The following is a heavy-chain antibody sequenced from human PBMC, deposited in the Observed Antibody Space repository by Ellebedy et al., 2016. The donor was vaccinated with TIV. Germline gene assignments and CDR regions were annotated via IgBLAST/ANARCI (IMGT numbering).Heavy chain of an antibody. D-gene: IGHD2-2*02. CDR2: ISYDGSND. Sequence: GGSLRLXXAASGFTFSRYGMQWVRQAPGKGLEWVAAISYDGSNDYYADSVKGRFTVSRDNSKNTLYLQMNSLRAEDTAVYSCARDFRFCTSTSTTCYTYPLYNWFDPWGQGTLVIVSS. CDR1: GFTFSRYG. V-gene: IGHV3-30*03. CDR3: ARDFRFCTSTSTTCYTYPLYNWFDP. J-gene: IGHJ5*02.